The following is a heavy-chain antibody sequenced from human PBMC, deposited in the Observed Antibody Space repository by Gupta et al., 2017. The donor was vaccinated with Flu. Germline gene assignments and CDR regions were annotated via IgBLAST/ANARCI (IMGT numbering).Heavy chain of an antibody. J-gene: IGHJ3*02. CDR3: ARGAYVGYVYAFDI. CDR2: TYHRAKWYI. D-gene: IGHD5-12*01. V-gene: IGHV6-1*01. Sequence: QVQLQQSGPGLVKPSQTLSLTCAISGDSVSRNSAAWNWIRQSPSRGLDWLGKTYHRAKWYIDYAVSMKGRITIDPDTSKNQFSLQLNSVTPEDTAVYYCARGAYVGYVYAFDIWGQGTMVTVS. CDR1: GDSVSRNSAA.